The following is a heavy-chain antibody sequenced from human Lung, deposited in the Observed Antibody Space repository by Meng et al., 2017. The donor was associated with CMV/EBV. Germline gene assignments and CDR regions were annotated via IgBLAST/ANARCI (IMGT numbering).Heavy chain of an antibody. Sequence: VLLVESGGGVVQPGRSLRPSCAASGFTFSSYAMHWVRQAPGKGLEWVAVISYDGSNKYYADSVKGRFTISRDNSKNTLYLQMNSLRAEDTAVYYCARDDSSSWGQGTLVTVFS. CDR2: ISYDGSNK. D-gene: IGHD3-22*01. V-gene: IGHV3-30-3*01. J-gene: IGHJ5*02. CDR3: ARDDSSS. CDR1: GFTFSSYA.